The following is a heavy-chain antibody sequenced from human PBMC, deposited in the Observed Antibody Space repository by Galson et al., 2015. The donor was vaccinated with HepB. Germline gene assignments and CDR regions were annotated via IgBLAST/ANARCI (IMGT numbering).Heavy chain of an antibody. CDR3: AKSGGRGSSGTIDY. CDR2: ISYDGSNK. D-gene: IGHD6-13*01. Sequence: SLRLSCAASGFTFSSYGMHWVRQAPGKGLEWVAVISYDGSNKYYADSVKGRFTISRDNSKNTPYLQMNSLRAEDTAVYYCAKSGGRGSSGTIDYWGQGTLVTVSS. CDR1: GFTFSSYG. J-gene: IGHJ4*02. V-gene: IGHV3-30*18.